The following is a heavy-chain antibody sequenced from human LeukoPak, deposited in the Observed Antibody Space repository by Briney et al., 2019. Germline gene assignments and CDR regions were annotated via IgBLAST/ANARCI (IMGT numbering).Heavy chain of an antibody. CDR2: IRYDGSNK. Sequence: GGSLRLSCAASGFTFSSYGMHWVRQAPGKGLEWVAFIRYDGSNKYYADSVKGRFTISRDNSKNTLYLQMNSLRAEDTAVYYCAKELYYYDSSGYYYSAVFDYWGQGTLVTVSS. D-gene: IGHD3-22*01. CDR1: GFTFSSYG. CDR3: AKELYYYDSSGYYYSAVFDY. V-gene: IGHV3-30*02. J-gene: IGHJ4*02.